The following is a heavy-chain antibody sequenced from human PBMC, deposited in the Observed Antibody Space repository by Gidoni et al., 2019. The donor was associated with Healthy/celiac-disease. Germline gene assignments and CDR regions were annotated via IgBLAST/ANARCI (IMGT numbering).Heavy chain of an antibody. CDR3: ARWLPPHYYYYGMDV. J-gene: IGHJ6*02. D-gene: IGHD5-12*01. Sequence: CAASGFTFSSYWMSWVRQAPGKGLEWVANIKQDGSEKYYVDSVKGRFTISRDNAKNSLYLQMNSLRAEDTAVYYCARWLPPHYYYYGMDVWGQGTTVTVSS. V-gene: IGHV3-7*01. CDR1: GFTFSSYW. CDR2: IKQDGSEK.